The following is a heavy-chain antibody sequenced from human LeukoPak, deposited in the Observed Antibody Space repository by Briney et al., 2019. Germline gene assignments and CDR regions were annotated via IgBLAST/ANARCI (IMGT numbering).Heavy chain of an antibody. CDR2: ISWSGSTL. CDR1: GFRVGDYC. V-gene: IGHV3-9*01. Sequence: GGSLRLSCADTGFRVGDYCMHWVRQPPGKGLEWVSGISWSGSTLGFADAVKGRFTISRDDSQNSLVLQMHSLRPEDTALYFCVKDILSYGQRVVRYFDVWGRGALVTVSS. J-gene: IGHJ2*01. CDR3: VKDILSYGQRVVRYFDV. D-gene: IGHD4-23*01.